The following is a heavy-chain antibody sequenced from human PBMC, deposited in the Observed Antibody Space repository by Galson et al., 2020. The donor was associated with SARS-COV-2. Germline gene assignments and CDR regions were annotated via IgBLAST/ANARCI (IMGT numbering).Heavy chain of an antibody. Sequence: SETLSLTCTVSGDSISTYYWSWIRQPPGKGLEWIGYIYYSGSTNYNPSLKSRVTISVDTSKNQFSLKLSSVTAADTAVYYCARGVWFGTPGSYSYGLDVWGSGTTVAVSS. CDR2: IYYSGST. D-gene: IGHD3-10*01. J-gene: IGHJ6*04. CDR3: ARGVWFGTPGSYSYGLDV. CDR1: GDSISTYY. V-gene: IGHV4-59*01.